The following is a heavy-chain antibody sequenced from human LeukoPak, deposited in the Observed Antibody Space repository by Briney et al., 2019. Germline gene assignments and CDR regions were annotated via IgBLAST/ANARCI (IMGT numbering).Heavy chain of an antibody. D-gene: IGHD2-2*02. J-gene: IGHJ6*02. V-gene: IGHV1-69*04. CDR1: GGTFSSYA. CDR2: IIPIFGIA. Sequence: SVKVSCKASGGTFSSYAISWVRQAPGQGLEWMGRIIPIFGIANYAQKFQGRVTITADKSTSTAYMELSSLRSEDTAVYYCARDRSEYCSSTSCYTRYGMDVWGQGTTVTVSS. CDR3: ARDRSEYCSSTSCYTRYGMDV.